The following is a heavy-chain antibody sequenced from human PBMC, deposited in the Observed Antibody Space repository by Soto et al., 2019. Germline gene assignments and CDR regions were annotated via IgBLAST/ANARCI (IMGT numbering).Heavy chain of an antibody. D-gene: IGHD3-10*01. J-gene: IGHJ6*02. CDR2: TGNDNT. CDR3: ARERPTMALGVLWVPDV. CDR1: GYTFSDYA. V-gene: IGHV1-3*01. Sequence: QVQLVQSGAEVKKPGASVKVSCKASGYTFSDYAMHWVRQAPGQRPDWMVWTGNDNTKYSQKFQVRVTFIMDTLASTDYMQLSRLTSEDTDVYYCARERPTMALGVLWVPDVLGQGTTVAVSS.